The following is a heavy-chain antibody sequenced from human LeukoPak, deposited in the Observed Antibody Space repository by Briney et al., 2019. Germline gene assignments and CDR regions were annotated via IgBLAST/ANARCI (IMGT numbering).Heavy chain of an antibody. V-gene: IGHV1-46*01. CDR2: INPSGGST. J-gene: IGHJ4*02. CDR1: GYTFTSYY. Sequence: ASVKVSCKASGYTFTSYYMHWVRQAPGQGLEWMGIINPSGGSTSYAQKFQGRVTMTRDTSTSTVYMELSSLRSEDTAVYYCARDLGYYSGGSCYQTTYFDYWGQGTLVTVSS. D-gene: IGHD2-15*01. CDR3: ARDLGYYSGGSCYQTTYFDY.